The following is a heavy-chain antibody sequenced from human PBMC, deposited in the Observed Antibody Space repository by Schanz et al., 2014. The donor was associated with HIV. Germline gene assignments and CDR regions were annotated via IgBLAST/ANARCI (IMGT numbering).Heavy chain of an antibody. J-gene: IGHJ4*02. Sequence: QVQLMQSGAELKKPGASVRVSCKTSGYTFNDYYIHWVRQAPGEGLEWMGWINGDDGATRYSQKFKRRATLAGARYNRTAYLELDGPTYDAPGVYYCVRDSAARDLDLDYWGLGTLVTVSS. CDR3: VRDSAARDLDLDY. CDR1: GYTFNDYY. D-gene: IGHD2-21*02. V-gene: IGHV1-2*02. CDR2: INGDDGAT.